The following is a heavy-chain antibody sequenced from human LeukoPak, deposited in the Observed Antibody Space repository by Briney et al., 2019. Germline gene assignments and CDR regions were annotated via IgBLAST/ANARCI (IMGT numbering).Heavy chain of an antibody. J-gene: IGHJ4*02. CDR3: AREEYQLLRGSTYFDY. CDR1: GGSISSYY. V-gene: IGHV4-59*01. D-gene: IGHD2-2*01. Sequence: PSETLSLTCTVSGGSISSYYWSWIRQPPGKGLEWIGYIYYSGSTNYNPSLKSRVTISVDTSKNRFSLKLSSVTAADTAVYYCAREEYQLLRGSTYFDYWGQGTLVTVSS. CDR2: IYYSGST.